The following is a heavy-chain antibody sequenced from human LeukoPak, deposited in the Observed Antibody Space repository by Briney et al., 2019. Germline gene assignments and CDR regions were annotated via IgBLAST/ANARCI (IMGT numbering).Heavy chain of an antibody. CDR3: ARALRLRLGELSPPGGY. V-gene: IGHV1-18*04. CDR1: GYTFTSYD. D-gene: IGHD3-16*02. CDR2: ISPYNGNT. J-gene: IGHJ4*02. Sequence: ASVKVSCKASGYTFTSYDISWVRQAPGQGLEWMGWISPYNGNTNYAQKLQGRVTLTTDTSTSTVYMELRSLRSDDTAVYYCARALRLRLGELSPPGGYWGQGTLVTVSS.